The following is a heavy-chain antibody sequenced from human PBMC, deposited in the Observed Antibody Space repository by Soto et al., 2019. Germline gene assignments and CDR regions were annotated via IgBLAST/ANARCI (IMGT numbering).Heavy chain of an antibody. D-gene: IGHD3-10*01. V-gene: IGHV3-48*02. CDR3: ARGVRGGGGSFFDY. J-gene: IGHJ4*02. CDR1: GFTFSSYS. CDR2: ISSSSSTI. Sequence: EVQLVESGGGLVQPGGSLRLSCAASGFTFSSYSMNWVRQAPGKGLEWVSYISSSSSTIYYADSVKGRFTISRDNAKNPLYLQMNSRRDEDTAVYYCARGVRGGGGSFFDYWGQGTLVTVSS.